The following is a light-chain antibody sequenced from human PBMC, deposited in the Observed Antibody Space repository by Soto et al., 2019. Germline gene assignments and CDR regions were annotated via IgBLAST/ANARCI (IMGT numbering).Light chain of an antibody. V-gene: IGLV2-14*01. CDR2: DVT. Sequence: QSALTQPASVSGSPGQSITISCTGTSSDVGGYNYVSWYQLHPGKAPKLMIYDVTYRPSGVSDRFSGSKSGNTASLTISGLQDEDEADYFCSSYTSSAVVFGGGTKLTVL. J-gene: IGLJ2*01. CDR1: SSDVGGYNY. CDR3: SSYTSSAVV.